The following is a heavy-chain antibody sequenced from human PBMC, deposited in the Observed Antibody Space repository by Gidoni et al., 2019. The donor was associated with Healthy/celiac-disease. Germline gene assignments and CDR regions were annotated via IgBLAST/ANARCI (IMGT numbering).Heavy chain of an antibody. Sequence: EVQLVESGGGLVKTGGSLKLSCAASGFTFKSYSMNWVRQAPGKGLEWVSSISSSSSYIYYADSVKGRFTISRDNAKNSLYLQMNSLRAEDTAVYYCARDAYDQAFDYWGQGTLVTVSS. CDR3: ARDAYDQAFDY. CDR1: GFTFKSYS. J-gene: IGHJ4*02. D-gene: IGHD3-22*01. CDR2: ISSSSSYI. V-gene: IGHV3-21*01.